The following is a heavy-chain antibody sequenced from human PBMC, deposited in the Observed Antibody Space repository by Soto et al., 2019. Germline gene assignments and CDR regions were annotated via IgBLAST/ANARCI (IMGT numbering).Heavy chain of an antibody. J-gene: IGHJ6*02. CDR1: GVSISSSRCH. D-gene: IGHD2-2*01. CDR3: ARDHDIVLVPAANGMDV. V-gene: IGHV4-39*07. CDR2: IKYSGTT. Sequence: SETLSLTCTVSGVSISSSRCHWGWIRQPPGKGLEWIASIKYSGTTFYNPSLKSRVTISVDKSKNQFSLKLSSVTAADTAVYYCARDHDIVLVPAANGMDVWGQGTTVTVSS.